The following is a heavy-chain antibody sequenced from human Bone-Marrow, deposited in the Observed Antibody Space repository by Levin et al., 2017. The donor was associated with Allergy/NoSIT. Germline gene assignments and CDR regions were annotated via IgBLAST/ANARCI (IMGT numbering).Heavy chain of an antibody. Sequence: KSSETLSLTCTVSGGSISRSNWWTWVRQPPGKGLEWIGQIYHSGSPNYSPSLKSRIDMSVDKPRNQFSLRLDSVTDADTAVYYCATGTGIPTTGTSNSYYYGLDIWGQGTTVIVSS. V-gene: IGHV4-4*02. CDR1: GGSISRSNW. D-gene: IGHD1-1*01. CDR3: ATGTGIPTTGTSNSYYYGLDI. J-gene: IGHJ6*02. CDR2: IYHSGSP.